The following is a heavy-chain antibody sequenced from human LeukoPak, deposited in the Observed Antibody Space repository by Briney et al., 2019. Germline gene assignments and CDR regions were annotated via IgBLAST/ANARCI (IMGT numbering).Heavy chain of an antibody. D-gene: IGHD3-3*01. CDR3: AKAGKDYDFWSGYGD. Sequence: PGGSLRLSCAASGFTFSSYAMSWVRQAPGKGLEWVSGISWNSGSIGYADSVKGRFTISRDNAKNSLYLQMNSLRAEDTALYYCAKAGKDYDFWSGYGDWGQGTLVTVSS. V-gene: IGHV3-9*01. CDR2: ISWNSGSI. CDR1: GFTFSSYA. J-gene: IGHJ4*02.